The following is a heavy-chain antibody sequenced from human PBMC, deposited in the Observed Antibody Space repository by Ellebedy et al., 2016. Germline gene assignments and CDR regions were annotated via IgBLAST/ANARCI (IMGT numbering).Heavy chain of an antibody. Sequence: SGPTLVKPAQTLTLTCTFSGFSLSTSGVGVGWIRQPPGKALEWLALIYWDDDKRYSPSLKSRLTITKDTSKNQVVLTMTNMDPVDTATYFCAHSIAAPALFDYWGQGTLVTVSS. CDR1: GFSLSTSGVG. CDR3: AHSIAAPALFDY. D-gene: IGHD6-13*01. V-gene: IGHV2-5*02. CDR2: IYWDDDK. J-gene: IGHJ4*02.